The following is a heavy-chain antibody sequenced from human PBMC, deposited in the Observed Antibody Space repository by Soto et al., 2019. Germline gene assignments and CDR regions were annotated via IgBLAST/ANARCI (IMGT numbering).Heavy chain of an antibody. V-gene: IGHV4-59*01. Sequence: PSETLSLTCTVSGGSISSYYWSWIRQPPGKGLEWIGYIYYSGSTNYNPSLKSRVTISVDTSKNQFSLKLSSVTAADTAVYYCARGNGDYGYWGQGTLVTVSS. D-gene: IGHD4-17*01. CDR1: GGSISSYY. CDR3: ARGNGDYGY. J-gene: IGHJ4*02. CDR2: IYYSGST.